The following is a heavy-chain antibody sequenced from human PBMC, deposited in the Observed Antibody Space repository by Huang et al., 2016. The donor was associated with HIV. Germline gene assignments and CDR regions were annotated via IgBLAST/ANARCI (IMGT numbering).Heavy chain of an antibody. J-gene: IGHJ4*02. Sequence: QIHLVQSGPEVKKPGASVKVPFKASGYKFHIYEITWVRQTPGQGLECMGWTRGDNVSTRFAQKFQDRLTMTTDVSTSTAYLELRSLRLDDTAVYYCARTKGEFDFWGQGALVTVSS. CDR2: TRGDNVST. V-gene: IGHV1-18*04. D-gene: IGHD3-16*01. CDR3: ARTKGEFDF. CDR1: GYKFHIYE.